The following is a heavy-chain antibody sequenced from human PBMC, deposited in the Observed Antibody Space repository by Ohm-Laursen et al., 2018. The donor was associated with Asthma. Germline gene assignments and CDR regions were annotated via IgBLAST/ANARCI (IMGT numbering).Heavy chain of an antibody. J-gene: IGHJ6*02. CDR1: GYTLTELS. CDR3: AREPTWTYAYYYYGMDV. V-gene: IGHV1-2*06. D-gene: IGHD3/OR15-3a*01. Sequence: GASVKVSCKVSGYTLTELSMHWVRQAPGQGLEWMGRINPNSGGTNYAQKFQGRVTMTRDTSISTAYMELSRLRSDDTAVYYCAREPTWTYAYYYYGMDVWGQGTTVTVSS. CDR2: INPNSGGT.